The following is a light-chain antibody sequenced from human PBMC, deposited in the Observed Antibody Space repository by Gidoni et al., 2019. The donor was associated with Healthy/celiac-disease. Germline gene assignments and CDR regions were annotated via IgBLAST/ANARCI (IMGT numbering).Light chain of an antibody. J-gene: IGKJ1*01. V-gene: IGKV1-27*01. CDR3: QKYNSTPPSWT. CDR2: AAS. Sequence: DIQMTQSPSPLSASVGDRVTITCRASQGISNYLAWYQQKPGKVPKLLIYAASTLQSGVPSRFSGSGSGTDFTLTISSLQPEDVATYYCQKYNSTPPSWTFGQGSKMEIK. CDR1: QGISNY.